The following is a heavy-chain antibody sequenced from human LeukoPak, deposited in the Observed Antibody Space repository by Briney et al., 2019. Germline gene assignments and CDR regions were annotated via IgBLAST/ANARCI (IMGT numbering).Heavy chain of an antibody. V-gene: IGHV4-59*08. CDR2: IYYSGST. J-gene: IGHJ3*02. D-gene: IGHD2-15*01. CDR3: ARHSCSGGSCSLRAFDI. Sequence: SQTLSLTCTVSGGSISSYYWSWIRQPPGKGLEWIGYIYYSGSTNYNPSLKSRVTISVDTSKNQFSLKLSSVTAADTAVYYCARHSCSGGSCSLRAFDIWGQGTMVTVFS. CDR1: GGSISSYY.